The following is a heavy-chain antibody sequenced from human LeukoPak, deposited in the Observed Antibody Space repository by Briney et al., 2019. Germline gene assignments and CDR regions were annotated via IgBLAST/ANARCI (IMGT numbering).Heavy chain of an antibody. D-gene: IGHD6-6*01. V-gene: IGHV1-69*05. CDR2: IIPIFGTA. CDR3: ARVVKYSSSSGNYFDY. J-gene: IGHJ4*02. Sequence: SVKVSCKASGGTFSSYAISWVRQAPGQGLEWMGGIIPIFGTANYAQKFQGRGTITTDESTSTAYMELSSLRSEDTAVYYCARVVKYSSSSGNYFDYWGQGTLVTVSS. CDR1: GGTFSSYA.